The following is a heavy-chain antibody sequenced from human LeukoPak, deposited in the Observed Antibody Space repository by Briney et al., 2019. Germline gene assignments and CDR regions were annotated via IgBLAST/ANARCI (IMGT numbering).Heavy chain of an antibody. Sequence: GGSLRLSCAASGFTFNSYWMHWVRQAPGKGLVWVSRINSDGSSTSYADSVKGRFTISRDNAENTLYLQMNSLRAEDTAVYFCARSWVAARHFDYWGQGTLVTVSS. CDR3: ARSWVAARHFDY. D-gene: IGHD6-6*01. CDR1: GFTFNSYW. J-gene: IGHJ4*02. V-gene: IGHV3-74*01. CDR2: INSDGSST.